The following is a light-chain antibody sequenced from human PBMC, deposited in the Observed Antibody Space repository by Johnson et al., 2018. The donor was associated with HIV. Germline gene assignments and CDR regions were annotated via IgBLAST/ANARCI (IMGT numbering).Light chain of an antibody. CDR3: GTWDSSLSAAYV. V-gene: IGLV1-51*01. CDR2: DNN. J-gene: IGLJ1*01. Sequence: QSVLTQPPSVSAAPGQKVTISCSGSSSNIGNNYVSWYQQLPGTAPKLLIYDNNKRPSGIPDRFSGSKSGTSATLGITGLQTGDEAVYYCGTWDSSLSAAYVFGTGTKVTVL. CDR1: SSNIGNNY.